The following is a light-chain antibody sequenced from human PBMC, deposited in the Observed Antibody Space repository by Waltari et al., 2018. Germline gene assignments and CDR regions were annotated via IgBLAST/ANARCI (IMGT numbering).Light chain of an antibody. J-gene: IGLJ2*01. V-gene: IGLV1-40*01. CDR1: GSNIGAGSD. CDR3: QSYDTSLSVV. Sequence: QSVLTQPPSVSGAPGQRVTISCTGGGSNIGAGSDVHWYRQRPGKAPELLIYGVNNRPSGVPDRFFGSLSGTSASLAITGLQAEDEADYYCQSYDTSLSVVFGGGTKLTV. CDR2: GVN.